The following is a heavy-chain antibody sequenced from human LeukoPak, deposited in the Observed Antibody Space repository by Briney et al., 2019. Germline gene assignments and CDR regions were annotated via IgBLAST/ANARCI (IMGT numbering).Heavy chain of an antibody. Sequence: GGTLRLSCAASGFTFRTYAMSWVRQAPGKGLEWVSGISDSGGTTYYVDSVKGRFTISRDNSKNTLYLQINSLRAEDMALYYCAKDRSQFIAAAGTHPQDYWGQGTLVTVSS. CDR1: GFTFRTYA. CDR3: AKDRSQFIAAAGTHPQDY. V-gene: IGHV3-23*01. CDR2: ISDSGGTT. J-gene: IGHJ4*02. D-gene: IGHD6-13*01.